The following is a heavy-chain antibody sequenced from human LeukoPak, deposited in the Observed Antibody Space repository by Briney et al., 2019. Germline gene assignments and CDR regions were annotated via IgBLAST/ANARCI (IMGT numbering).Heavy chain of an antibody. D-gene: IGHD2-2*01. CDR3: ARGRPRYCSSTSCYARPGGYYYYMDV. V-gene: IGHV4-34*01. CDR1: GGSISSYY. J-gene: IGHJ6*03. Sequence: SETLSLTCTVSGGSISSYYWSWIRQPPGKGLEWIGEINHSGSTNYNPSLKSRVTISVDTSKNQFSLKLSSVTAADTAVYYCARGRPRYCSSTSCYARPGGYYYYMDVWGKGTTVTVSS. CDR2: INHSGST.